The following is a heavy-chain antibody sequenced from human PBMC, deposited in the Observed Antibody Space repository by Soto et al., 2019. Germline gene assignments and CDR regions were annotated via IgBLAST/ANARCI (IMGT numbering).Heavy chain of an antibody. V-gene: IGHV4-39*01. CDR1: GGSISSSSFF. CDR2: IYYSGNT. CDR3: AIRKKGTRRCGDAFDI. J-gene: IGHJ3*02. D-gene: IGHD4-17*01. Sequence: QLQLQESGPTVMKPSETLSLTCSVSGGSISSSSFFWGWIRRPPGQGLEWIGHIYYSGNTYYNPSLKSRVTGSVDTSRHQFFLKMTSVTAADTALYYCAIRKKGTRRCGDAFDIWGQGTMLTVSS.